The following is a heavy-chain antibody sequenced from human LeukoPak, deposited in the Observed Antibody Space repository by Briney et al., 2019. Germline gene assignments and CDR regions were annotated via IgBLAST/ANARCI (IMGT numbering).Heavy chain of an antibody. CDR3: ARSSSGPPGLFDY. CDR2: IIPIFGTA. Sequence: ASVKVSCKASGRTFSSYAISWVRQAPGQGLEWMGVIIPIFGTANYAQKFQGRVTITADESTSTAYMELSSLRSEDTAVYYCARSSSGPPGLFDYWGQGTLVTVSS. J-gene: IGHJ4*02. CDR1: GRTFSSYA. V-gene: IGHV1-69*01. D-gene: IGHD3-22*01.